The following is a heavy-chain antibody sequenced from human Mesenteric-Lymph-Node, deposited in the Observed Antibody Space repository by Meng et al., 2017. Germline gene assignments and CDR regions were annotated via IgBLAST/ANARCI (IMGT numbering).Heavy chain of an antibody. CDR3: ARRHAVTDYDILTGYWISYYFDY. Sequence: ETLSLTCTVSGGSISSSSYYWGWIRQPPGKALEWLAHIFSNDEKSYSTSLKSRLTISKDTSKSHVVLTMTNMDPVDTATYYCARRHAVTDYDILTGYWISYYFDYWGQGTLVTVSS. D-gene: IGHD3-9*01. CDR2: IFSNDEK. V-gene: IGHV2-26*01. CDR1: GGSISSSSYY. J-gene: IGHJ4*02.